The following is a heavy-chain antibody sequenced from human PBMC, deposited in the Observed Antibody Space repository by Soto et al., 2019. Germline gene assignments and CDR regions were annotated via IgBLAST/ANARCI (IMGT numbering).Heavy chain of an antibody. Sequence: GGSLRLSCAASGFTLGRYGMSWVRQAPGKGLEWVSAVSPNGQGIYYADSVRGRFTISRDFSKNTVFLHMDSLRAEDTAVYYCAKDRDYPRDYFHYWGQGTLVTSPQ. CDR2: VSPNGQGI. V-gene: IGHV3-23*01. CDR3: AKDRDYPRDYFHY. D-gene: IGHD3-10*01. CDR1: GFTLGRYG. J-gene: IGHJ4*02.